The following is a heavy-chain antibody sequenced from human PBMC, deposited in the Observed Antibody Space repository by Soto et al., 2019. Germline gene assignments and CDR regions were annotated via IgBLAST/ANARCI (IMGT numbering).Heavy chain of an antibody. CDR2: IYYSGST. CDR1: GGSISSSSYY. V-gene: IGHV4-39*07. Sequence: SETLSLTCTVSGGSISSSSYYWGWIRQPPGKGLEWIGSIYYSGSTYYNPSLKSRVTISVDTSKNQFSLQLSSVTAADTAVYYCAATPGSDRWTHFDYWGQGTLVTVSS. J-gene: IGHJ4*02. D-gene: IGHD1-1*01. CDR3: AATPGSDRWTHFDY.